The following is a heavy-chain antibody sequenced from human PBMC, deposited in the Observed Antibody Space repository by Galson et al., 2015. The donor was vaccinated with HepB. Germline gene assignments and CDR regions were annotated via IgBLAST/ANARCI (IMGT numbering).Heavy chain of an antibody. D-gene: IGHD2-8*01. CDR2: ISYDGSNN. CDR3: ARDAGVRDFDY. Sequence: SLRLSCAASGFTFSSYAMHWVRQAPGKGLEWVAVISYDGSNNYYADSVKGRFTISRDNSKNTLYLQMNSLRAEDTAVYYCARDAGVRDFDYWGQGTLVTVSS. J-gene: IGHJ4*02. CDR1: GFTFSSYA. V-gene: IGHV3-30-3*01.